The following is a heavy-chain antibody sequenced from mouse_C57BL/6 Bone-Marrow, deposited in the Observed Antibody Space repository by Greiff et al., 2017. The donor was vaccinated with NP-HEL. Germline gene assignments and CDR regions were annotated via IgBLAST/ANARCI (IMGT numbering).Heavy chain of an antibody. D-gene: IGHD2-2*01. CDR1: GYSITSDY. Sequence: EVKLVESGPGLAKPSQTLSLTCSVTGYSITSDYWNWIRKFPGTKLEYMGYISYSGSTYYNPSLKSRLSITRDTSKNQYYLQLNSVTTEDTATYYCARSPLWLRRKYYAMDYWGQGTSVTVSS. V-gene: IGHV3-8*01. CDR2: ISYSGST. CDR3: ARSPLWLRRKYYAMDY. J-gene: IGHJ4*01.